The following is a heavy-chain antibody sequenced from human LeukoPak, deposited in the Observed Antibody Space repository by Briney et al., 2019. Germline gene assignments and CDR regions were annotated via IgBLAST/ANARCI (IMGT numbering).Heavy chain of an antibody. CDR1: SGSISSSSYY. CDR2: ISYIGTT. V-gene: IGHV4-39*07. CDR3: ARAISGTNSRNYYYFMDV. D-gene: IGHD3-3*01. Sequence: SETLSLTCTVSSGSISSSSYYWGWIRQPPGKGLEWIGSISYIGTTYYNPSLKSRVTMSVDTSKNQFSLKLSSVTAADTAVYYCARAISGTNSRNYYYFMDVWGKGTTVTVSS. J-gene: IGHJ6*03.